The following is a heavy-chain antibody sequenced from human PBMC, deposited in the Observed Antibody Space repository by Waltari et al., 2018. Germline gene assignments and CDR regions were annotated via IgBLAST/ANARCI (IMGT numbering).Heavy chain of an antibody. J-gene: IGHJ6*02. Sequence: EVQLVESGGGLVQPGGSLRLSCAASGFTFSSYSMNWVRQAPGKGLEWVSYISSSSSTIYYADSVKGRFTISRDNAKNSLYLQMNSLRAEDTAVYYCARAGSGYSYYYYGMDVWGQGTTVTVSS. V-gene: IGHV3-48*01. CDR1: GFTFSSYS. CDR3: ARAGSGYSYYYYGMDV. D-gene: IGHD3-10*01. CDR2: ISSSSSTI.